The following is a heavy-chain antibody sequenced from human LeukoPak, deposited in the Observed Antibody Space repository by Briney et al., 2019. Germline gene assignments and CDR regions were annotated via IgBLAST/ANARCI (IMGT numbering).Heavy chain of an antibody. CDR3: ASLYDSSGLEYFQH. Sequence: ASVKVSCKASGYTFTGYYMHWVRQAPGQGLEWMGWINPNSGGTNYAQKFQGRVTMTRDTSISTAYMELSRLRSDDTAVYYCASLYDSSGLEYFQHWGQGTLVTVSS. CDR2: INPNSGGT. V-gene: IGHV1-2*02. J-gene: IGHJ1*01. D-gene: IGHD3-22*01. CDR1: GYTFTGYY.